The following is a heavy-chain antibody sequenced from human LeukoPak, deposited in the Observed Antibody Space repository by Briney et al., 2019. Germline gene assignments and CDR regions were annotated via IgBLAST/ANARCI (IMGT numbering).Heavy chain of an antibody. D-gene: IGHD3-10*01. Sequence: PSETLSLTCAVYGGSFSGYYWSWIRQPPGKGLEWIGEINHSGSTKYYPSVNSRVTISVDTSKNQCSRKLSSVTAADTAAYYCARGRRNYYGSGIQFDYWGQGTLVTVSS. CDR2: INHSGST. CDR3: ARGRRNYYGSGIQFDY. CDR1: GGSFSGYY. J-gene: IGHJ4*02. V-gene: IGHV4-34*01.